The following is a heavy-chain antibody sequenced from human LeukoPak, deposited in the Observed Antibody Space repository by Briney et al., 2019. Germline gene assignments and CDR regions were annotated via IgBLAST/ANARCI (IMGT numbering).Heavy chain of an antibody. V-gene: IGHV3-23*01. D-gene: IGHD6-6*01. CDR2: ITGSGGTP. J-gene: IGHJ4*02. Sequence: GGSLRLSCAASGFTFTNYAMSWVRQAPGKGLEWVSSITGSGGTPDHADSVKGRFTISRDNSKNTLYLQMNSLRVEDTALYYCARVKARGYLDYWGQGTLVTVSS. CDR1: GFTFTNYA. CDR3: ARVKARGYLDY.